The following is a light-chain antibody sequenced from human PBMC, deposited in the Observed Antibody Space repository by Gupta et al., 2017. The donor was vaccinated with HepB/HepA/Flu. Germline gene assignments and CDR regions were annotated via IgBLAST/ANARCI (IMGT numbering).Light chain of an antibody. J-gene: IGKJ4*01. CDR2: CAS. Sequence: IVLPQPPGPLSLSAGERATLACRARPTVRSSFLARYQEGPGQAPRLLLYCASQRATGIPDRFSCRGFGTDFTLTNSRLEPEDFAVYYWQEDGYSGTFGGGTKVEIK. CDR1: PTVRSSF. V-gene: IGKV3-20*01. CDR3: QEDGYSGT.